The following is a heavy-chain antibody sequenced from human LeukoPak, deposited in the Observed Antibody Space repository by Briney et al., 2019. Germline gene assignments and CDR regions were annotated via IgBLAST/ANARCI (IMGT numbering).Heavy chain of an antibody. CDR3: ARWAGPKNAFDI. CDR1: GDSVSSNRAA. V-gene: IGHV6-1*01. Sequence: SQTLSLTCAISGDSVSSNRAAWNWIRQSPSRGLEWLGGTYYRSKWYNDYAVSVKSRITINPDTSKNQFSLQLNSVTPEDTAVYYCARWAGPKNAFDIWGQGTMVTVPS. J-gene: IGHJ3*02. CDR2: TYYRSKWYN.